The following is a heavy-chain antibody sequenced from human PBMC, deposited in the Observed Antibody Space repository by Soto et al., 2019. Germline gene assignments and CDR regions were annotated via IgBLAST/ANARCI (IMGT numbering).Heavy chain of an antibody. Sequence: QVQLVQSGAEVKKPGTSVKVSCKASGYTFSSYFITWVRQAPGQGLEWMGWISDYNGNTNHAQNLQARVTMTTDTSTRTAYMELRSLRSDGRAVLCCARDLPPVDYWGQGTLVTVSA. V-gene: IGHV1-18*01. J-gene: IGHJ4*02. CDR3: ARDLPPVDY. CDR2: ISDYNGNT. CDR1: GYTFSSYF.